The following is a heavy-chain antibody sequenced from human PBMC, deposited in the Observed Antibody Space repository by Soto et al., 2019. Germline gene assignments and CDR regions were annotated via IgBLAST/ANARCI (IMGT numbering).Heavy chain of an antibody. Sequence: ASVKVSCKASGYTFTGYYMHWVRQAPGQGLEWMGWINPNSGGTNYAQKFQGWVTMTRDTSISTAYMELSRLRSDDTAVYYCARTPLVVPAAIDYYYYGMHVWGQGTTVTVSS. CDR1: GYTFTGYY. CDR2: INPNSGGT. J-gene: IGHJ6*02. D-gene: IGHD2-2*01. CDR3: ARTPLVVPAAIDYYYYGMHV. V-gene: IGHV1-2*04.